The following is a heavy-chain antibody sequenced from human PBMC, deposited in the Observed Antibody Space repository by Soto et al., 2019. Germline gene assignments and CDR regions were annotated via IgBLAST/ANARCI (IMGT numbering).Heavy chain of an antibody. CDR2: IYYSGST. V-gene: IGHV4-61*01. CDR3: ERGMIVEVVLLDH. D-gene: IGHD3-22*01. CDR1: VCSVISLIYY. J-gene: IGHJ4*02. Sequence: SETLSLTCTFSVCSVISLIYYLSFIRQPPGKGLEWIVYIYYSGSTNYNPSLKIRVTISVDTSKNQFSLRLSSVTAADTAVYYCERGMIVEVVLLDHWGQGNLVNVSS.